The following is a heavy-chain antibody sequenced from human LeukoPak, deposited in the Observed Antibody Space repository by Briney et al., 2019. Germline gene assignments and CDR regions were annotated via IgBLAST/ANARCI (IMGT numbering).Heavy chain of an antibody. CDR3: ARDMYSSGRVPFDY. J-gene: IGHJ4*02. CDR1: GYTFTSYG. CDR2: ISAKKGNT. V-gene: IGHV1-18*01. Sequence: ASVKVSCKASGYTFTSYGISWVRQAPGQGLEWMGWISAKKGNTDYAQKLQGRVTMTTDTATSTAYMELRSLRSDDTAVYYCARDMYSSGRVPFDYWGQGTLVTVSS. D-gene: IGHD6-19*01.